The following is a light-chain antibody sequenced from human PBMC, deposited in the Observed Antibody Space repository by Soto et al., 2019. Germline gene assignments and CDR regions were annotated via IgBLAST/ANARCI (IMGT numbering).Light chain of an antibody. J-gene: IGKJ1*01. CDR3: QQYNSYPWT. Sequence: DIQMTQSPSTLSASVGDRVTITCRASQSISSWLAWYQQKPGKAPKLLIYKASSLESGVPSTFSGCGSGTEFTLTISSLQPDDLATYYCQQYNSYPWTFGQGTKVEIK. CDR1: QSISSW. CDR2: KAS. V-gene: IGKV1-5*03.